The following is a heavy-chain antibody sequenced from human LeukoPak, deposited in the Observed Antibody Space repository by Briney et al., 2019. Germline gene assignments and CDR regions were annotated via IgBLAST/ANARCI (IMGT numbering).Heavy chain of an antibody. Sequence: PSEALSLTCTVSGNSISSYYWSWIRQPAGKGLEWIGRIYTSGSTNYNPSLKSRVTMSVDTSKNQFSLNLSSVTAADTAFYYCARETTGLARYFDYWGQGTLVIVSS. J-gene: IGHJ4*02. CDR3: ARETTGLARYFDY. CDR2: IYTSGST. V-gene: IGHV4-4*07. D-gene: IGHD4-11*01. CDR1: GNSISSYY.